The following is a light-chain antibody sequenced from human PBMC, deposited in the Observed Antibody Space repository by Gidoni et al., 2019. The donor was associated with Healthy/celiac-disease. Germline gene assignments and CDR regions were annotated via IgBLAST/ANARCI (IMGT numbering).Light chain of an antibody. V-gene: IGKV1-39*01. J-gene: IGKJ3*01. CDR2: AAS. CDR3: QQSYSTPFT. CDR1: QSISSD. Sequence: DIQMTQSPSSLSASLGDRVTITCRASQSISSDLNWYQQKPGKAPKLLIYAASSLQSGVPSRFSGSGSGTDFTLTISSLQPEDFATYYCQQSYSTPFTFGPGTKVDIK.